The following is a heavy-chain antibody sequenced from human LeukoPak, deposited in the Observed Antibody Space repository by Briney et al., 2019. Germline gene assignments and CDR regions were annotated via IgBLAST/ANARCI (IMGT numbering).Heavy chain of an antibody. D-gene: IGHD2-15*01. CDR1: GGCISNYF. CDR3: ARFPGSAEYRHYYYMDV. V-gene: IGHV4-59*01. J-gene: IGHJ6*03. Sequence: SETLSLTCTVSGGCISNYFWSWIRQAPGKGLESSGYIYYSGSSDYDPSLKSRVTISVAPSKNQFSPKLSSVPAADTAVYYCARFPGSAEYRHYYYMDVWGKGTTVTVSS. CDR2: IYYSGSS.